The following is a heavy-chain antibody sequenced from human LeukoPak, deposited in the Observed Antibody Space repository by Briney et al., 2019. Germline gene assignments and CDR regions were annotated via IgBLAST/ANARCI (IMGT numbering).Heavy chain of an antibody. CDR3: ARERERFLNF. CDR1: GFTFSRYG. CDR2: ISYDGSNK. D-gene: IGHD3-3*01. Sequence: PGRSLRLSCAASGFTFSRYGMHWVRQAPGKGLEWVAVISYDGSNKYYADSVKGRFTISRDNSKNTLYLQMNSLRAEDTAVYYCARERERFLNFWGQGTLVTVSS. J-gene: IGHJ4*02. V-gene: IGHV3-30*03.